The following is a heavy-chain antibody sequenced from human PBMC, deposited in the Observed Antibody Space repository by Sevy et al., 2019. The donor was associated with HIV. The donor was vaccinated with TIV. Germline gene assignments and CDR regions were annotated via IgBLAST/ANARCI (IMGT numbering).Heavy chain of an antibody. CDR3: ARRAYSGYDLDSKAGAFDY. CDR1: GAFISSATYY. Sequence: SETLSLTCSVSGAFISSATYYWTWIRQHPGKGLEWIGDISYSGSTYLNPSLKSRVTISVDTSKNQFSLKVSSMTAADTAIYYCARRAYSGYDLDSKAGAFDYWGQGTLVTVSS. V-gene: IGHV4-31*03. J-gene: IGHJ4*02. CDR2: ISYSGST. D-gene: IGHD5-12*01.